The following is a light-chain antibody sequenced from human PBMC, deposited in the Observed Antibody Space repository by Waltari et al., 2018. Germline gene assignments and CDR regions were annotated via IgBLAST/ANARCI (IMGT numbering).Light chain of an antibody. CDR1: QSVSSN. CDR2: GAS. Sequence: EIVKTQSPATLSVSPGERATLSCRASQSVSSNFAWYQQRAGQAPRLLIYGASTRATGVPARFSASGSGTEFILTISSLQSEDFAVYYCQQYDNWPLTFGGGTKVEIK. J-gene: IGKJ4*01. V-gene: IGKV3-15*01. CDR3: QQYDNWPLT.